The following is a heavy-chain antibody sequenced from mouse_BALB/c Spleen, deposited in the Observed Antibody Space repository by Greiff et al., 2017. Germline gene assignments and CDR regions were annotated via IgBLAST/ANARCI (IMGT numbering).Heavy chain of an antibody. J-gene: IGHJ4*01. CDR3: AREGRYYAMDY. Sequence: EVKLMESGGGLVQPGGSRKLSCAASGFTFSDYGMAWVRQAPGKGPEWVAFISNLAYSIYYADTVTGRFTISRENAKNTLYLVMSSLRSEDTAMYYCAREGRYYAMDYWGQGTSVTVSS. CDR2: ISNLAYSI. V-gene: IGHV5-15*02. CDR1: GFTFSDYG.